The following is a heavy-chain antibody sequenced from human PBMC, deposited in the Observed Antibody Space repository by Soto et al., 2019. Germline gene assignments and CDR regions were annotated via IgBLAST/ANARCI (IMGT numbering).Heavy chain of an antibody. J-gene: IGHJ4*02. D-gene: IGHD6-19*01. CDR1: GFSFVNYA. V-gene: IGHV3-23*01. Sequence: GGSLRLSCAASGFSFVNYAMNWVRQAPGKGLEWVSGLSGSGTSTYYADSVKGRFTISRDNSRDTLFLQMNSPTADDTAVYYCAKATTNGGWFNPFDSWGQGALVTVSS. CDR2: LSGSGTST. CDR3: AKATTNGGWFNPFDS.